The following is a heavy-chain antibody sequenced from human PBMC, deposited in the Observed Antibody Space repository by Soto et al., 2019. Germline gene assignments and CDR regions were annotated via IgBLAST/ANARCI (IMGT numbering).Heavy chain of an antibody. CDR2: TYYRSKWYN. CDR1: GDSVSSNSSA. Sequence: SQTLSLTCAISGDSVSSNSSAWNWIRHSPSRGLDWLGRTYYRSKWYNDYAVSVKSRITINPDTSKNKFSLQLNSVTPEDTAVYYCARGGGYNIEGWFEPWGQGTMVTLSS. CDR3: ARGGGYNIEGWFEP. V-gene: IGHV6-1*01. J-gene: IGHJ5*02. D-gene: IGHD5-12*01.